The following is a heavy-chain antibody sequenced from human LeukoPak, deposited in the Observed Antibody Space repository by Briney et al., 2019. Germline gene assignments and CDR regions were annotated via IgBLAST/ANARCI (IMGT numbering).Heavy chain of an antibody. CDR2: INDDGSAT. D-gene: IGHD1-26*01. CDR3: ARVIGWDEPFDI. CDR1: GFTFSNYW. V-gene: IGHV3-74*01. J-gene: IGHJ3*02. Sequence: GGSLRLSCAASGFTFSNYWMHWVRQVPGKGLVWVSRINDDGSATFYADSVKGRFTVSRDNAKNTLYLQMNSLRAEDTAVYYCARVIGWDEPFDIWGQGTMVTVSS.